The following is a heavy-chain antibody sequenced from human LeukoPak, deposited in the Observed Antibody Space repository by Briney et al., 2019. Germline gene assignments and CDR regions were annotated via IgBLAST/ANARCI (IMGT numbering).Heavy chain of an antibody. CDR1: GYTFTSYA. D-gene: IGHD5-12*01. CDR3: AATRRSGYVIFDY. CDR2: INAGNGNT. V-gene: IGHV1-3*01. J-gene: IGHJ4*02. Sequence: ASVKVSCKASGYTFTSYAMHWVRQAPGQRLEWMGWINAGNGNTKYSQEFQGRVTITRDTSASTAYMELRSLRSDDTAVYYCAATRRSGYVIFDYWGQGTLVTVSS.